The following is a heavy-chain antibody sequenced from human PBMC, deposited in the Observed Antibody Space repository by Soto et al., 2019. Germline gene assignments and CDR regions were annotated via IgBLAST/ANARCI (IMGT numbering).Heavy chain of an antibody. J-gene: IGHJ4*02. CDR3: ARHFVAVVIKGWGY. CDR1: GGSISSGY. Sequence: SETLSLTCSVSGGSISSGYWTWIRHPPGKGLEWIGYIYYNGSTNHNPSLKSRVSMSVDTSKNQFSLKLSSVTAADTAVYYCARHFVAVVIKGWGYWGQGTLVTVSS. CDR2: IYYNGST. V-gene: IGHV4-59*08. D-gene: IGHD3-10*01.